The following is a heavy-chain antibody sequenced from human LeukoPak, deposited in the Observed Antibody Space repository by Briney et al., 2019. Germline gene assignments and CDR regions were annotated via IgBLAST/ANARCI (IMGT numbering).Heavy chain of an antibody. Sequence: GASVKVSCKASGYTFTGYYMHWVRQAPGQGLEWMGWINPNSGGTNYAQKFQGRVTMTRDTSISTAYMELSRLRSDDTAVYYCARSKRIAVADSYGMDVWGQGTTVTVSS. D-gene: IGHD6-19*01. CDR2: INPNSGGT. V-gene: IGHV1-2*02. CDR1: GYTFTGYY. CDR3: ARSKRIAVADSYGMDV. J-gene: IGHJ6*02.